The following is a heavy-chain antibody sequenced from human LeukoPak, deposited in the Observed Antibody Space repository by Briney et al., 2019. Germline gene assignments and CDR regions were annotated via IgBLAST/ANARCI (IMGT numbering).Heavy chain of an antibody. CDR2: ISFDGNDE. J-gene: IGHJ4*02. CDR3: AKEHPSYYFDY. V-gene: IGHV3-30*07. Sequence: GRSLRLSCAASGFTFSSYPMHWVRQAPGKGLEWVAVISFDGNDEYYEDSVKGRFTISRDNSKNTLYLQMNSLRAEGTAVYYCAKEHPSYYFDYWGQGTLVTVSS. D-gene: IGHD1-26*01. CDR1: GFTFSSYP.